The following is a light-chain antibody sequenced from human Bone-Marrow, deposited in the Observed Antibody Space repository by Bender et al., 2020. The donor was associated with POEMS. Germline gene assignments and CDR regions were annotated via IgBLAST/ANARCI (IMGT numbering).Light chain of an antibody. J-gene: IGLJ3*02. V-gene: IGLV2-14*02. Sequence: QSALTQPASVSGSPGQSITISCTGASSDVGAYNLVSWYQQHPGKAPKLLIYEVRKRPSGIPVRFSGSNSGDTATLTISGTQAMDEADYYCQAWDSSTAWVFGGGTKLTVL. CDR1: SSDVGAYNL. CDR3: QAWDSSTAWV. CDR2: EVR.